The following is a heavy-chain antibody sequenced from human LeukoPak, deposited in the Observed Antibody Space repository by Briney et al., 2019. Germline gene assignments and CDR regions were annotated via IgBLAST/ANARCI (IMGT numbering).Heavy chain of an antibody. CDR1: GGSISSYY. D-gene: IGHD6-19*01. Sequence: SETLSLTCTVSGGSISSYYWNWIRQSPSRGLEWLGRTYYRSKWYNDYAVSVKSRITINPDTSKNQFSLQLNSVTPEDTAVYYCVKEDGSGWNNKFDYWGQGTLVTVSS. CDR2: TYYRSKWYN. CDR3: VKEDGSGWNNKFDY. V-gene: IGHV6-1*01. J-gene: IGHJ4*02.